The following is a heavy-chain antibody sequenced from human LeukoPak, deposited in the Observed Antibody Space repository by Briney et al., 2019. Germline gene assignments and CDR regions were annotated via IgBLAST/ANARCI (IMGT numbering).Heavy chain of an antibody. CDR3: ARESAAAGTVDY. CDR1: GGSISNYY. J-gene: IGHJ4*02. V-gene: IGHV4-59*01. D-gene: IGHD6-13*01. CDR2: IYYSGST. Sequence: PSETLSLTCTVSGGSISNYYWNWIRQPPGKGLELIGYIYYSGSTNYNPSLKSRVTISVDTSKNQFSLKLSSVTAADTAVYYCARESAAAGTVDYWGQGTLVTVSS.